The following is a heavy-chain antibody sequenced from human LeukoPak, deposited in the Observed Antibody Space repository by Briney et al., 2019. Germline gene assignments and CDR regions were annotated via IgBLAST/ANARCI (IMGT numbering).Heavy chain of an antibody. V-gene: IGHV1-69*01. CDR3: ASQSPNYDFWSAQRKGGYYFDY. Sequence: GSSVKVSCKASGGTFSSYAISWVRQAPGQGLEWMGGIIPIFGTANYAQKFQGRVTITADESTSTAYMELSSLRSEDTAVYYCASQSPNYDFWSAQRKGGYYFDYWGQGTLVTVSS. J-gene: IGHJ4*02. CDR1: GGTFSSYA. CDR2: IIPIFGTA. D-gene: IGHD3-3*01.